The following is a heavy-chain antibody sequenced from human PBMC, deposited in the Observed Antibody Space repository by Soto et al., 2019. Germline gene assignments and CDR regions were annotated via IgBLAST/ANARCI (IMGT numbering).Heavy chain of an antibody. CDR2: IHYSGST. Sequence: TLSLTCTVTGDSISSGGYYWSWIRQLPGKGLEWIGYIHYSGSTYHNPSLKSRVTISVDTSKNQFSLKLSSVTAADTAVYYCAKRGFDYYGMDVWGQGTTVTVSS. J-gene: IGHJ6*02. V-gene: IGHV4-31*03. CDR1: GDSISSGGYY. CDR3: AKRGFDYYGMDV. D-gene: IGHD3-10*01.